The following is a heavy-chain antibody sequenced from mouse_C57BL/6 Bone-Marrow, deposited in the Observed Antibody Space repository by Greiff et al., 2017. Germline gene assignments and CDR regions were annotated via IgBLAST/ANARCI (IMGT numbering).Heavy chain of an antibody. Sequence: VQLQQSGPELVKPGASVKISCKASGYAFSSSWMNWVKQRPGKGLEWIGRIYPGDGDTNYNWKFKGKATLTADKPSSTAYMQLISLTSEDSAVYFCSALLITTVVDDFDYWGQGTTLTVSS. V-gene: IGHV1-82*01. CDR1: GYAFSSSW. J-gene: IGHJ2*01. CDR2: IYPGDGDT. CDR3: SALLITTVVDDFDY. D-gene: IGHD1-1*01.